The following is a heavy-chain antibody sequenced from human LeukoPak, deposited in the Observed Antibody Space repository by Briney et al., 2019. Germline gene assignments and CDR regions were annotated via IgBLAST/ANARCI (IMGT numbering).Heavy chain of an antibody. Sequence: SQTLSLTCTVSGGSISSGGYYWSWIRQPPGKGLEWIGYIYYSGSTYYNPSLKSRVTISVDTSKNQFSLKLSSVTAADTAVYYCARGGFGRGAFDIWGQGTMVTVSS. D-gene: IGHD3-10*01. V-gene: IGHV4-30-4*08. J-gene: IGHJ3*02. CDR1: GGSISSGGYY. CDR3: ARGGFGRGAFDI. CDR2: IYYSGST.